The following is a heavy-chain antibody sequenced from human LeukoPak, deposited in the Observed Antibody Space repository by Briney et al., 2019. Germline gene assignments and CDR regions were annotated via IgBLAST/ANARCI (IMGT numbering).Heavy chain of an antibody. CDR3: ARDPRIAAAGTFWFDP. V-gene: IGHV4-61*01. Sequence: PSETLSLTCTVSGGSVSSGSYYWSWIRQPPGKGLEWIGYIYYSGSTNYNPSLKSRVTISVDTSKNQFSLKLSSVTAAGTAVYYCARDPRIAAAGTFWFDPWGQGTLVTVSS. J-gene: IGHJ5*02. CDR1: GGSVSSGSYY. D-gene: IGHD6-13*01. CDR2: IYYSGST.